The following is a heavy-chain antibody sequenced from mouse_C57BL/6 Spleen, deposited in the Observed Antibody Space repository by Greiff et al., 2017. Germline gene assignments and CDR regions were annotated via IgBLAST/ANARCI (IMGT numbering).Heavy chain of an antibody. CDR1: GYTFTDYY. CDR3: ARTWGYDYEFAY. D-gene: IGHD2-4*01. Sequence: VQLQQSGPELVKPGASVKISCKASGYTFTDYYMNWVKQSHGKSLEWIGDINPNNGGTSYNQKFKGKATLTVDKSSSTAYMELRSLTSEDSAVYYCARTWGYDYEFAYWGQGTLVTVSA. CDR2: INPNNGGT. V-gene: IGHV1-26*01. J-gene: IGHJ3*01.